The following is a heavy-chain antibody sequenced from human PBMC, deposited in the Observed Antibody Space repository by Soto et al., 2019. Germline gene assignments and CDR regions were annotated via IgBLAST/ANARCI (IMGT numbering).Heavy chain of an antibody. V-gene: IGHV3-23*01. CDR2: ISGSGGST. D-gene: IGHD3-10*02. CDR3: AKSVRGVITPDYFDY. J-gene: IGHJ4*02. Sequence: PGGSLRLSCAASGFTFSSYAMSWVRQAPGKGLEWVSAISGSGGSTYYADSVKGRFTISRDNSKNTLYLQMNSLRAEDTAVYYCAKSVRGVITPDYFDYWGQGTLVTVSS. CDR1: GFTFSSYA.